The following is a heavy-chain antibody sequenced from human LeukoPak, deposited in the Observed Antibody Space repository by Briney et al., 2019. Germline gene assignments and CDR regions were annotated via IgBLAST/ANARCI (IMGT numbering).Heavy chain of an antibody. CDR2: INHSGST. CDR1: GGSFSGYY. V-gene: IGHV4-34*01. D-gene: IGHD3-16*01. CDR3: ARYDSSGHYFDY. J-gene: IGHJ4*02. Sequence: PSETLSLTCAVYGGSFSGYYWSWIRQPPGKGLEWIGEINHSGSTNYNPSLKSRVTISVDTSKNQFSLKLSSVTAADTAVYYCARYDSSGHYFDYWGQGTLVTVSS.